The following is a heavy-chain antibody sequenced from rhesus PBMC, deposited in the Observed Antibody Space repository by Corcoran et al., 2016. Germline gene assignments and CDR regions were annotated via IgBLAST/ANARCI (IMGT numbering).Heavy chain of an antibody. CDR2: IRTKADGGTA. V-gene: IGHV3S22*01. CDR3: ARGRIAAALFDY. D-gene: IGHD6-31*01. J-gene: IGHJ4*01. Sequence: EVQLVESGGGLVQPGGSLRLSCAASGFTFSDYYMSGVRQAPGKGPEWVSFIRTKADGGTAEYAASVKGRFTISRDDSKSIASLQMNSLKTEDTAVYYCARGRIAAALFDYWGQGVLVTVSS. CDR1: GFTFSDYY.